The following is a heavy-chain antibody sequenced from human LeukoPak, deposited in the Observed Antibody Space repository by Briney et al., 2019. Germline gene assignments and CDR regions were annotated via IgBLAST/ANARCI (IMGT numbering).Heavy chain of an antibody. D-gene: IGHD6-19*01. Sequence: PGGSLGLSCEVSGFTFSSYAMSWVRQAPGKGLEWVSAISGSGDTTYYADSVKGRFTISRAKNTLFLQMNSLRAEDTAAYYCAKDRWYSSVAALDNWGQGTMVTVSS. CDR2: ISGSGDTT. J-gene: IGHJ3*02. V-gene: IGHV3-23*01. CDR3: AKDRWYSSVAALDN. CDR1: GFTFSSYA.